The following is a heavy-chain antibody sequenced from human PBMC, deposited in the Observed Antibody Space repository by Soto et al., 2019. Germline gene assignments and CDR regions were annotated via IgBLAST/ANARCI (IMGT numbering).Heavy chain of an antibody. V-gene: IGHV4-31*03. CDR3: ARVKEGAFPPPPY. CDR2: IYYSGST. Sequence: QVQLQESGPGLVKPSQTLSLTCTVSGGSISSGGYYWSWIRQHPGKGLEWIGYIYYSGSTYYNPALTRGVTISVDTSKNQFSLKLSSVTAADTAVYYCARVKEGAFPPPPYWGQGTLVTVSS. CDR1: GGSISSGGYY. J-gene: IGHJ4*02.